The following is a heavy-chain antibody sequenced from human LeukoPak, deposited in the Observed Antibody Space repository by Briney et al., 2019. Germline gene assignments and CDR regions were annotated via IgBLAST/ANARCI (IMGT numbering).Heavy chain of an antibody. J-gene: IGHJ4*02. CDR1: GFTFDDYA. V-gene: IGHV3-23*01. CDR2: ISGSFSST. Sequence: PGRSLRLSCAASGFTFDDYAMSWVRQAPGKGLEWVSSISGSFSSTYYADSVKGRFTISRDNSENTLYLQMNSLRAEDTAVYYCAKGGTVIARLIAADWGQGTLVTVSS. D-gene: IGHD6-6*01. CDR3: AKGGTVIARLIAAD.